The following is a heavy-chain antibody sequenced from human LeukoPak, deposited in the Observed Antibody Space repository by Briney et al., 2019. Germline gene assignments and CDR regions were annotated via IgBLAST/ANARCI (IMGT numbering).Heavy chain of an antibody. CDR3: ARSSGSYYFDY. CDR2: IYSGGGT. V-gene: IGHV3-53*01. Sequence: GGSLRLSCAASGFTFSSYAMSWVRQAPGKGLEWVSVIYSGGGTYYTDSVKGRFTISRDNSKNTLYLQMNSLRAEDTAAYYCARSSGSYYFDYWGQGTLVTVSS. CDR1: GFTFSSYA. D-gene: IGHD3-10*01. J-gene: IGHJ4*02.